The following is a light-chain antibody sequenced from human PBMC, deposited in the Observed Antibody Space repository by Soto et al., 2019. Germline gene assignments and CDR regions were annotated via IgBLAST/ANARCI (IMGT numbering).Light chain of an antibody. Sequence: QSALTQPRSVSGSPGQSVTISCTGTSSDVGGYNYVSWYQQHPGKAPKLMIYDVSKRPSGVPDRFSGSKSGNTASLTISGLQAEDEAYYYCCSFAGSYSFDVVFCGGTKLTVL. CDR2: DVS. J-gene: IGLJ2*01. V-gene: IGLV2-11*01. CDR3: CSFAGSYSFDVV. CDR1: SSDVGGYNY.